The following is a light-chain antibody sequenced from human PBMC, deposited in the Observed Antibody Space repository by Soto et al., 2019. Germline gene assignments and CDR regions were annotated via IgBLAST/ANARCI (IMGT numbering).Light chain of an antibody. Sequence: EIVMTQSPSTLSVSPGDRATLSCRASQSVTTTLAWFQQKYGQAPRLLIDGASTRATVVPPRFSGSGSGTEFTLTISSLQPEDFAVYYCQQYNNWPPMYTFGQGNPLEIQ. V-gene: IGKV3-15*01. CDR3: QQYNNWPPMYT. CDR2: GAS. J-gene: IGKJ2*01. CDR1: QSVTTT.